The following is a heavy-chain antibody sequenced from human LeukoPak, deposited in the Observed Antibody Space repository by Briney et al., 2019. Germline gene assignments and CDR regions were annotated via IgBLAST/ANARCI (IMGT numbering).Heavy chain of an antibody. CDR1: GYSISSGYY. V-gene: IGHV4-61*01. D-gene: IGHD2-2*01. J-gene: IGHJ3*02. CDR3: ARVSIYCSSTSCYEDAFDI. CDR2: IYYSGST. Sequence: SETLSLTCAVSGYSISSGYYWSWIRQPPGKGLEWIGYIYYSGSTNYDPSLKSRVTISVDTSKNQFSLKLSSVTAADTAVYYCARVSIYCSSTSCYEDAFDIWGQGTMVTVSS.